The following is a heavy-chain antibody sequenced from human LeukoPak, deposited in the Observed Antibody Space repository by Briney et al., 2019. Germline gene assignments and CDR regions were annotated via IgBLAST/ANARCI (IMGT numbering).Heavy chain of an antibody. CDR2: IRFDGSNK. D-gene: IGHD2-21*01. CDR3: AKDIEAYCGNDCLNWFDP. CDR1: GFTFTTYA. V-gene: IGHV3-30*02. J-gene: IGHJ5*02. Sequence: GGSLRLSCGASGFTFTTYAMSWVRQAPGKGLEWVAFIRFDGSNKYYADSVKGRFTISRDNSKNTLYLQMNSLRAEDTAVYYCAKDIEAYCGNDCLNWFDPWGLGTLVTVSS.